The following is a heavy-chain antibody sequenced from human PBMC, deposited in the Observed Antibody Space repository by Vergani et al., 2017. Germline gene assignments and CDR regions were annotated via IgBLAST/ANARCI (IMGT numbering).Heavy chain of an antibody. D-gene: IGHD3-10*01. J-gene: IGHJ4*02. CDR1: GFTFDDYT. CDR2: ISWDGGST. Sequence: EVQLVESGGVVVQPGGSLRLSCAASGFTFDDYTMHWVRQAPGKGLEWVSLISWDGGSTYYADSVKGRFTISRDNSKNSLYLQMNSLKTEDTAVYYCTRLPSGSEDYWGQGTLVTVSS. V-gene: IGHV3-43*01. CDR3: TRLPSGSEDY.